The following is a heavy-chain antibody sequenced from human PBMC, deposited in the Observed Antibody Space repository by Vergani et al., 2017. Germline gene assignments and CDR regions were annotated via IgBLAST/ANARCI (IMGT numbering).Heavy chain of an antibody. D-gene: IGHD3-9*01. CDR3: ATDAPKPDILTGQYYYMDV. Sequence: EVQLLESGGGLVQPGGSLRLSCAASGFTFSGYAMSWVRQAPGKGLEWVSAISGSGGSTYYADSVKGRFTISRDNSKNTLYLQMNSLRAEDTAVYYCATDAPKPDILTGQYYYMDVWGKGTTVTVSS. CDR2: ISGSGGST. CDR1: GFTFSGYA. J-gene: IGHJ6*03. V-gene: IGHV3-23*01.